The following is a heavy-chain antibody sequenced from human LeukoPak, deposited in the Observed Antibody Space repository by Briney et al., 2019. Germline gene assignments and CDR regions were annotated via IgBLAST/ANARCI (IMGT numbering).Heavy chain of an antibody. J-gene: IGHJ4*02. CDR2: ISNDGSDK. Sequence: PGGSLRLSCAASGFTFSSYVMHWVRQAPGKGLESVAVISNDGSDKYYADSAKGRFTISRDNSKNTLYLQMNSRRAEDTPLYYCARDGGYSRGWTYGAGDYWGQGTLVTVSS. CDR3: ARDGGYSRGWTYGAGDY. D-gene: IGHD6-19*01. V-gene: IGHV3-30*04. CDR1: GFTFSSYV.